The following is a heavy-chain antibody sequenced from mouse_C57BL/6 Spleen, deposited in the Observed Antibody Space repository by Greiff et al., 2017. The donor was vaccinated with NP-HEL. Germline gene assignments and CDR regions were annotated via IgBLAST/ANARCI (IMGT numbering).Heavy chain of an antibody. CDR3: ARKGSSGYEDYFDY. D-gene: IGHD3-2*02. CDR1: GYTFTSYW. CDR2: IDPSDSAT. Sequence: VQLQQPGAELVRPGSSVKLSCKASGYTFTSYWMHWVKQRPIQGLEWIGNIDPSDSATHYNQKFKDKATLTVDKSSSTAYMQLSSLTSEDSAVYYCARKGSSGYEDYFDYWGQGTTLTVSS. J-gene: IGHJ2*01. V-gene: IGHV1-52*01.